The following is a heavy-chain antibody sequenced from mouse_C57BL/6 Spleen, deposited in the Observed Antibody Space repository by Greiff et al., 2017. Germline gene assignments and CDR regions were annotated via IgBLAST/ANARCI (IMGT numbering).Heavy chain of an antibody. CDR3: ARASYGYDKGYFDY. D-gene: IGHD2-2*01. J-gene: IGHJ2*01. Sequence: EVQLQESGPGLVKPSQSLSLTCSVTGYSITSGYYWNWIRQFPGNKLEWMGYISYDGSNNYNPSLKNRISITRDTSKNQFFLKLNSVTTEDTATYYCARASYGYDKGYFDYWGQGTTLTVSS. V-gene: IGHV3-6*01. CDR1: GYSITSGYY. CDR2: ISYDGSN.